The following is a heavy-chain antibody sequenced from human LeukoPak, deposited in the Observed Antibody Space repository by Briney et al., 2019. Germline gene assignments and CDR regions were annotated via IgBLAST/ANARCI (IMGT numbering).Heavy chain of an antibody. CDR2: IGWNSGSI. J-gene: IGHJ3*02. D-gene: IGHD2-2*02. CDR1: GFTFDDYA. V-gene: IGHV3-9*01. Sequence: GGSLRLSCAASGFTFDDYAMHWVRQAPGKGLEWVSGIGWNSGSIGYADSVKGRFTISRDNAKNSLYLQMNSLRAEDTALYYCAKDIGLGYCSSTSCYSAFDIWGQGTMVTVSS. CDR3: AKDIGLGYCSSTSCYSAFDI.